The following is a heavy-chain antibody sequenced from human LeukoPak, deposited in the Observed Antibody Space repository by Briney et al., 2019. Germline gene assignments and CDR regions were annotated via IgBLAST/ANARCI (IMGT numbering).Heavy chain of an antibody. J-gene: IGHJ6*04. CDR1: GGTFSSYA. CDR3: ARDIVVVPAFPPYYYYGMDV. Sequence: ATSVKVSCKASGGTFSSYAISWVRQAPGQGLEWMGGIIPIFGTANYAQKFQGRVTITADESTSTAYMELSSLGSEDTAVYYCARDIVVVPAFPPYYYYGMDVWGKGTTVTVSS. D-gene: IGHD2-2*01. CDR2: IIPIFGTA. V-gene: IGHV1-69*13.